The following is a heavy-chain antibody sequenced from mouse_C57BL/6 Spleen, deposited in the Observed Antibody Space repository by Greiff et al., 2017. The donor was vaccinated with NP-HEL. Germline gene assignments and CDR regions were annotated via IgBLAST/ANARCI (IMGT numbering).Heavy chain of an antibody. CDR1: GFTFSSYA. Sequence: EVMLVESGGGLVKPGGSLKLSCAASGFTFSSYAMSWVRQTPEKRLAWVATISDGGSYTYYPDNVKGRFTISRDNAKNNLYLQMSHLKSEDTAMYYCAREGYYGSSWLDYWDQGTTLTVSS. CDR2: ISDGGSYT. CDR3: AREGYYGSSWLDY. J-gene: IGHJ2*01. D-gene: IGHD1-1*01. V-gene: IGHV5-4*01.